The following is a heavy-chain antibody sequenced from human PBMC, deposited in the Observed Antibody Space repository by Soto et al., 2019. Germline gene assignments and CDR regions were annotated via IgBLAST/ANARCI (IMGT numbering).Heavy chain of an antibody. CDR3: ARGGWVLPLQYYFDY. Sequence: QVQLVESGGGVVQPGRSLRLSCAASGFTFSSYGMHWVRQAPGKGLEWVAVIWYDGSNKYYADSVKGRFTISRDNSKNMLYLQMNSLRAEDTAVYYCARGGWVLPLQYYFDYWGQGTLVTVSS. J-gene: IGHJ4*02. D-gene: IGHD3-22*01. CDR1: GFTFSSYG. CDR2: IWYDGSNK. V-gene: IGHV3-33*01.